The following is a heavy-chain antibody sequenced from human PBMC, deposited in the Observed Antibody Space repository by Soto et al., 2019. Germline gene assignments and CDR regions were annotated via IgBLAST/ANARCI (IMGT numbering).Heavy chain of an antibody. Sequence: QVQLVESGGGVVQPGTSLRLSCVGSGFTFRSYVIHWVRQAPGKGLEWVALTSYDGSNNFYVDSVKGRFTISRHNSRNTVELQMDSLRFEDTVLYYCARWGTTGGLDVWGQGTLVCVSS. D-gene: IGHD3-16*01. CDR3: ARWGTTGGLDV. CDR1: GFTFRSYV. V-gene: IGHV3-33*05. CDR2: TSYDGSNN. J-gene: IGHJ4*02.